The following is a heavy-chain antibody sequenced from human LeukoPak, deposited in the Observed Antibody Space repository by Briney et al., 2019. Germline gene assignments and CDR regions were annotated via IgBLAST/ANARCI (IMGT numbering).Heavy chain of an antibody. J-gene: IGHJ4*01. CDR3: VKDRPLVIPAAQFDF. CDR1: GFTFSDYA. Sequence: GGSLRLSCAASGFTFSDYAMSWVRQTPGKGLEWVSGISGGGGSTSYADSVKGRFAISRDNSKNTLTLHMSSLRDDDSGLYYCVKDRPLVIPAAQFDFWGQGALVIVSS. D-gene: IGHD2-2*01. CDR2: ISGGGGST. V-gene: IGHV3-23*01.